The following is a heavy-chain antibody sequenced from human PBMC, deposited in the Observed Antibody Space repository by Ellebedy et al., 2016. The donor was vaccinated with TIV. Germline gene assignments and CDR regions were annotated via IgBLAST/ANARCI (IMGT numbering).Heavy chain of an antibody. CDR3: LVHSENYFH. CDR1: NFVLTNAW. J-gene: IGHJ4*01. V-gene: IGHV3-15*01. CDR2: IKSKTDGGTT. D-gene: IGHD6-6*01. Sequence: GESLKISXAASNFVLTNAWMIWVRQAPGKGLEWVGRIKSKTDGGTTDYSAPVKGRFTISREDSKNTLFLQMSSLKTEDTAVYYCLVHSENYFHWGHGTLVTVSS.